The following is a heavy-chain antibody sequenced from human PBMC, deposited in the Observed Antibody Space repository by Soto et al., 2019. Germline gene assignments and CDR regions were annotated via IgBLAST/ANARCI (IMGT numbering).Heavy chain of an antibody. V-gene: IGHV1-46*01. J-gene: IGHJ4*02. Sequence: ASVKVSCKASGYTFTSYYMHWVRQAPGQGLEWMGVINPSGDSTSYAQKFRGRFTMTRDTSTNTLFMELSSLRSEDTAVYYCARDWEFGYWGQGTQVTVSS. D-gene: IGHD3-10*01. CDR2: INPSGDST. CDR3: ARDWEFGY. CDR1: GYTFTSYY.